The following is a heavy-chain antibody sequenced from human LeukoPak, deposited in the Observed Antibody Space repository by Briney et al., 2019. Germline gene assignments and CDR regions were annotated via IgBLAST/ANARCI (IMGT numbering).Heavy chain of an antibody. CDR1: GFTFSSYG. CDR3: AKSLEMSTIGWFES. J-gene: IGHJ5*01. D-gene: IGHD5-24*01. V-gene: IGHV3-23*01. CDR2: ISGSGGST. Sequence: GVLRLSCAASGFTFSSYGMSWVRQAPGKGLEWVSAISGSGGSTYYADSVRGRFTISRDNSENTVSLQMNSLRAEDTAVYYCAKSLEMSTIGWFESWGQGTLVTVSS.